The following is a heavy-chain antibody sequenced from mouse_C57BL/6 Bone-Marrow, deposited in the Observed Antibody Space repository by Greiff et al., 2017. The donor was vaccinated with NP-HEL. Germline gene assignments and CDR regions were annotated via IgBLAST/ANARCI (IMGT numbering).Heavy chain of an antibody. CDR3: ARRYRGLYYYAMDY. J-gene: IGHJ4*01. D-gene: IGHD2-12*01. V-gene: IGHV5-17*01. CDR1: GFTFSDSG. CDR2: ISSGSSTI. Sequence: EVQVVESGGGLVKPGGSLKLSCAASGFTFSDSGMHWVRQAPEKGLEWVAYISSGSSTIYYADTVKGRFPISSDNAKNTLFLQMTSLRSEDTAMYYCARRYRGLYYYAMDYWGQGTSVTVSS.